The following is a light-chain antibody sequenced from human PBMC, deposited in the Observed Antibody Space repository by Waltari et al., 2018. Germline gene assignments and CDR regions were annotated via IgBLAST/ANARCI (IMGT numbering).Light chain of an antibody. V-gene: IGKV2-29*02. CDR1: QSLLHSDGKTY. CDR2: EVS. J-gene: IGKJ3*01. Sequence: DIVMTQTPLSLSVTPGQPASISCKSSQSLLHSDGKTYLYWYLQRPGQSPHLLIYEVSGRFSGVPDRFSCSGSGTDFTLKISRVEAEDVGVYYCMQGIHPFTFGPGTKVDIK. CDR3: MQGIHPFT.